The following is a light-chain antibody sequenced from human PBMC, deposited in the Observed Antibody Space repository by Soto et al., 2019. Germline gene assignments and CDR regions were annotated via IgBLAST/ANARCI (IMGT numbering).Light chain of an antibody. J-gene: IGKJ5*01. CDR3: QQYGTSPRT. CDR1: QSVSSNN. V-gene: IGKV3-20*01. CDR2: GAS. Sequence: SPGTLSLSPGERATLSCRASQSVSSNNLAWYQQKLGRAPRLLISGASRRATGIPDRFSGSGSGTDFTLTITSLEPEDFAVYYCQQYGTSPRTFGQGTRLEIK.